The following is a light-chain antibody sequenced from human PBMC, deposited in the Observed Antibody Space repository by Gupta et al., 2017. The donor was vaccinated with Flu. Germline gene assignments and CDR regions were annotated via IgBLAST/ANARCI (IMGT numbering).Light chain of an antibody. CDR1: TTNIGNNY. CDR3: GTWDSTGNAGV. CDR2: NDD. Sequence: QSVLTQPPPVSPAPGPKVTISCSGSTTNIGNNYLSWYQQFPGTAPKLLIYNDDQRPSGVPDRFSGSKSETSATLGITGLQTGEEADYFCGTWDSTGNAGVFGGGTKLTVL. J-gene: IGLJ3*02. V-gene: IGLV1-51*01.